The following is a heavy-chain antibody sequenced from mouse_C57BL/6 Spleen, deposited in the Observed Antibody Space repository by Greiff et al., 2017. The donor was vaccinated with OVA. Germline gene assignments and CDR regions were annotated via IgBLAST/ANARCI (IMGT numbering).Heavy chain of an antibody. Sequence: EVQVVESGGGLVQPGGSLKLSCAASGFTFSDYYMYWVRQTPEKRLEWVAYISNGGGSTYYSDTVKGRFTISRDNAKNTLYLQMSRLKSEDTAMYYCVRQAPYYYGSSPCAMDYWGQGTSVTVSS. V-gene: IGHV5-12*01. D-gene: IGHD1-1*01. J-gene: IGHJ4*01. CDR1: GFTFSDYY. CDR3: VRQAPYYYGSSPCAMDY. CDR2: ISNGGGST.